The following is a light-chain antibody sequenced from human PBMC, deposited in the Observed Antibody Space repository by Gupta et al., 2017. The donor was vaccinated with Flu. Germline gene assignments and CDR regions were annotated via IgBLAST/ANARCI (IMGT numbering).Light chain of an antibody. Sequence: QSVLTQPPSASGTPGQRVTISCSGSSSNIGSNYVYWYQQLPGTAPKVLIYNNNRRPSGVSDRFSGSKSGTSASLAISGLQSEDEADYYCAAWDDRIRSNVFGTGTKVTVL. CDR1: SSNIGSNY. V-gene: IGLV1-47*02. J-gene: IGLJ1*01. CDR3: AAWDDRIRSNV. CDR2: NNN.